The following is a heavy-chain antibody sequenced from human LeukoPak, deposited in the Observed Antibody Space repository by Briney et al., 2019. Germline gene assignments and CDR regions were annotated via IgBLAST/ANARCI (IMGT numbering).Heavy chain of an antibody. CDR1: GFTFSSCG. V-gene: IGHV3-30*02. CDR2: IRYDGSNK. D-gene: IGHD3-22*01. J-gene: IGHJ3*02. Sequence: GGSLGLSGAASGFTFSSCGMHWVRQAPGKGLEWVAFIRYDGSNKYYADSVKGRFTISRDNAKNSLYLQMNSLRAEDTAVYYCARDHHRRLYDSQARDTFDIWGQGTMVTVSS. CDR3: ARDHHRRLYDSQARDTFDI.